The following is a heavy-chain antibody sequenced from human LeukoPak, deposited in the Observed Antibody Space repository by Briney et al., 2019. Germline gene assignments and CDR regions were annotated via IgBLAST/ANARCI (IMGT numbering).Heavy chain of an antibody. Sequence: GGPLRLSCTASGFTFGDYAMSWFRQAPGKGLEWVGFIRSKAYGGTTEYAASVKGRFTISRDDSKSIAYLQMNGLKTEDTAVYYCTRDPTSHTTYYYDSSGYQDHFDYWGQGTLVTVSS. D-gene: IGHD3-22*01. J-gene: IGHJ4*02. V-gene: IGHV3-49*03. CDR2: IRSKAYGGTT. CDR1: GFTFGDYA. CDR3: TRDPTSHTTYYYDSSGYQDHFDY.